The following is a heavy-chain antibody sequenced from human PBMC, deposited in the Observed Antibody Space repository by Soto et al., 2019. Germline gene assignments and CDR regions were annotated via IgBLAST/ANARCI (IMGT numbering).Heavy chain of an antibody. CDR1: GFTFSSYA. CDR3: AKDGRLYIWGSQAGYDY. D-gene: IGHD3-16*01. V-gene: IGHV3-23*01. CDR2: ISGSGGST. Sequence: EVQLLESGGGLVQPGGSLRLSCAASGFTFSSYAMSWVRQAPGKGLEWVSAISGSGGSTYYADSVKGRFTISRDNSKNTLDLQMNSLRAEDTAVYYCAKDGRLYIWGSQAGYDYWGQGTLVTVSS. J-gene: IGHJ4*02.